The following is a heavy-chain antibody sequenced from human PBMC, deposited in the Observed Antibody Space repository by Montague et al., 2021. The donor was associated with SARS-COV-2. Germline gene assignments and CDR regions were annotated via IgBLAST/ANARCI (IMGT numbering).Heavy chain of an antibody. D-gene: IGHD3-10*01. CDR3: ARDFGSGSYYYYYYMDV. CDR1: GFTFSSYW. CDR2: INSDGSST. J-gene: IGHJ6*03. V-gene: IGHV3-74*01. Sequence: SLRLSCAASGFTFSSYWMHWVRQAPGKGLVWVSRINSDGSSTSYADSVKGRFTISRDNAKNTLYLRMNSLRAEDTAVYYCARDFGSGSYYYYYYMDVWGKGTTVTVSS.